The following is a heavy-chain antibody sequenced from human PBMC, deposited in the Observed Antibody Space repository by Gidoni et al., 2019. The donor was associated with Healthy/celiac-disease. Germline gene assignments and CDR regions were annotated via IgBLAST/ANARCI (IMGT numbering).Heavy chain of an antibody. J-gene: IGHJ6*02. V-gene: IGHV6-1*01. CDR1: GDSVSSTSAA. CDR2: TYYRSKWYN. D-gene: IGHD4-17*01. Sequence: QVQLQQSGPGLVKPSQTLSLTCAISGDSVSSTSAAWNWIRQSPSRGLEWLGRTYYRSKWYNDYAVSVKSRITINPDTSKNQFSLQLNSVTPEDTAVYYCARDQTFDYGDYPPYYYYGMDVWGQGTTVTVSS. CDR3: ARDQTFDYGDYPPYYYYGMDV.